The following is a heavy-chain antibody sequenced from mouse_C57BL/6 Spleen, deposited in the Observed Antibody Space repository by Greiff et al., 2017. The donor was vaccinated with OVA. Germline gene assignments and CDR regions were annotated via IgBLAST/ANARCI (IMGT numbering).Heavy chain of an antibody. D-gene: IGHD2-1*01. CDR2: IYPGSGST. CDR3: AIEGAYGNFSMDY. Sequence: VQLQQPGAELVKPGASVKMSCKASGYTFTSYWITWVKQRPGQGLEWIGDIYPGSGSTNYNEKFKSKATLTVDTSSSTAYMQLSSLTSEDSAVYYFAIEGAYGNFSMDYWGQGTSVTVSS. V-gene: IGHV1-55*01. J-gene: IGHJ4*01. CDR1: GYTFTSYW.